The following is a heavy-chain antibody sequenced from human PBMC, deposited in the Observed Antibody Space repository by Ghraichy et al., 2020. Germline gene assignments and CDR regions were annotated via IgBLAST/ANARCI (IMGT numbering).Heavy chain of an antibody. D-gene: IGHD4-23*01. Sequence: GGSLRLSCVGSGFTFSSYRLNWVRQSPGKGLEWVSYITSTSSTKFYADSVKGRFTISRDNAKNSLYLQMNGLRDDDTAVYYCARGSTVVRFFYNDGMDVWGQGTTVTVSS. J-gene: IGHJ6*02. CDR1: GFTFSSYR. CDR2: ITSTSSTK. CDR3: ARGSTVVRFFYNDGMDV. V-gene: IGHV3-48*02.